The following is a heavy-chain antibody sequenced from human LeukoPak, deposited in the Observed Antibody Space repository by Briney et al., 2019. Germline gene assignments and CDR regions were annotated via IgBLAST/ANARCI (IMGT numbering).Heavy chain of an antibody. CDR1: GGSISSGDYY. Sequence: SETLSLTCTVSGGSISSGDYYGSWIRQPPGKGLEWIGYIYYSGSTYYNPSLKSRVTISVDTSKNQFSLKLSSVTAADTAVYYCARETLGPLFDYWGQGTLVTVSS. CDR2: IYYSGST. D-gene: IGHD3-10*01. J-gene: IGHJ4*02. CDR3: ARETLGPLFDY. V-gene: IGHV4-30-4*01.